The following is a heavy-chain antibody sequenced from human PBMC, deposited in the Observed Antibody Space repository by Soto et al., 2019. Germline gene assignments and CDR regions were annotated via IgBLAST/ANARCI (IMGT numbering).Heavy chain of an antibody. D-gene: IGHD3-22*01. CDR2: IKRESDGGTT. CDR3: TTGLSNGYYDFDF. J-gene: IGHJ4*02. V-gene: IGHV3-15*01. Sequence: EGQLVESGGDLVKPGGSLRLSCAASRFTFRDAWMSWVRQAPGKGLEWVGRIKRESDGGTTDYAAPVKGRFTISRDDAENTLYLQMNSLKTEDTAVYYCTTGLSNGYYDFDFWGQGTLVTVSS. CDR1: RFTFRDAW.